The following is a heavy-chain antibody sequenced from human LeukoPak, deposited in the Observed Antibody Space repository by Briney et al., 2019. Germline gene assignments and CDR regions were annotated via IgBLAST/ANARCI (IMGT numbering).Heavy chain of an antibody. D-gene: IGHD4-17*01. CDR1: GFTFSSYG. V-gene: IGHV3-23*01. CDR2: VTGSGGST. J-gene: IGHJ4*02. Sequence: GGSLRLSCAASGFTFSSYGMSWVRQVPGKGLEWVSAVTGSGGSTQYADSVKGRFTISRDNSKNTLYLQMSSLRAEDTAVYYCAKKEGPYGDTFFDYWGQGTLVTVSS. CDR3: AKKEGPYGDTFFDY.